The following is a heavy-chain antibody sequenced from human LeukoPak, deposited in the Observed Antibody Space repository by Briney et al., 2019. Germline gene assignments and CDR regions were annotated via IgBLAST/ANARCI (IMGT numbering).Heavy chain of an antibody. CDR3: ANPVVTGNDAFDI. CDR2: ISYDGSNK. J-gene: IGHJ3*02. Sequence: PGGSLRLSCAASGFTFSSYGMHWIRQAPGKGLEWVAVISYDGSNKYYADSVKGRFTISRDNSKNTLYLQMNSLRAEDTAVYYCANPVVTGNDAFDIWGQGTMVTVSS. CDR1: GFTFSSYG. D-gene: IGHD4-23*01. V-gene: IGHV3-30*18.